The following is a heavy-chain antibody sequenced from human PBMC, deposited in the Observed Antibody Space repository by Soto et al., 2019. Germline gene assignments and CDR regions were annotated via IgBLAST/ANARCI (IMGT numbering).Heavy chain of an antibody. J-gene: IGHJ6*02. CDR3: ERDQEIYSGKFDYGLDV. D-gene: IGHD4-4*01. CDR2: ISNSGRAI. Sequence: EVQLVESGGGLVQAGGSLRLSCAVFGFTFSNYEMNWVRQAPGKGLEWVSYISNSGRAIYYAESVKGRFTISRDNAKKSLYLQMNSLRAEDTAVYYCERDQEIYSGKFDYGLDVWGQGTTVTVSS. V-gene: IGHV3-48*03. CDR1: GFTFSNYE.